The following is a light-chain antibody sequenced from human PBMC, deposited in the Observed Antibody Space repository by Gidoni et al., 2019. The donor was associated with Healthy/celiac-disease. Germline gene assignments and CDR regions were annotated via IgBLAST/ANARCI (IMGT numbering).Light chain of an antibody. CDR3: NSRDSSGNHWV. CDR2: GKN. CDR1: SLRSYY. J-gene: IGLJ3*02. Sequence: SSELTQDPAVSVALGQTVRITCQGDSLRSYYASWYQQKPGQDPGLVIYGKNNRPSGIPDRFSGSSSGNTASLTITGAQAEDEADYYCNSRDSSGNHWVFGGGTKLTVL. V-gene: IGLV3-19*01.